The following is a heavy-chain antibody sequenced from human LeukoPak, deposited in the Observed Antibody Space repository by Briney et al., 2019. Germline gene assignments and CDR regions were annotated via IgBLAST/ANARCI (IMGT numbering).Heavy chain of an antibody. V-gene: IGHV1-69*04. CDR1: GGTFSSYA. Sequence: SVKVSCKASGGTFSSYAISWVRQAPGQGLEWMGRIIPILGIANYAQKFQGRVTITADKSTSTAYMELSSLRSEDTAVYYCARVAVGYSGSYYALDYWGQGTLVTVCS. CDR2: IIPILGIA. D-gene: IGHD1-26*01. J-gene: IGHJ4*02. CDR3: ARVAVGYSGSYYALDY.